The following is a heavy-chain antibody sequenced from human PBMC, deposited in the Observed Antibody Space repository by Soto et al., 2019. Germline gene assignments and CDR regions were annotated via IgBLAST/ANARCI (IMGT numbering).Heavy chain of an antibody. CDR1: GGSISSYY. J-gene: IGHJ4*02. CDR2: IYYSGST. CDR3: ARVGLRYFDYHPLYYFDY. V-gene: IGHV4-59*01. D-gene: IGHD3-9*01. Sequence: SETLSLTCTVSGGSISSYYWSWIRQPPGKGLEWIGYIYYSGSTNYNPSLKSRVTISVDTSKNQFSLKLSSVTAADTAVHYCARVGLRYFDYHPLYYFDYWGQGTLVTVSS.